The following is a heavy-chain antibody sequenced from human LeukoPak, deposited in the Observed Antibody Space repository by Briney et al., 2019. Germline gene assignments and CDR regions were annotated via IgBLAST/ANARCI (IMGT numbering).Heavy chain of an antibody. Sequence: GESLKISCKGSGYSSTSYWIGWVRQLPARNLEGMGIFYPGDSDTRYNPSFQGQVTISADKTISTAYLQRSSLKAADTAMYYCATRRLSGGTDSRDYWGQGTLVTVSS. V-gene: IGHV5-51*01. CDR2: FYPGDSDT. D-gene: IGHD2-15*01. CDR3: ATRRLSGGTDSRDY. CDR1: GYSSTSYW. J-gene: IGHJ4*02.